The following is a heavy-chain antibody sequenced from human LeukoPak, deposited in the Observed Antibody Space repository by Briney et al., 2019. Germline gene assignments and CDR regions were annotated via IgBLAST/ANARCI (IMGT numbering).Heavy chain of an antibody. V-gene: IGHV4-38-2*02. CDR2: IYHRGTI. CDR1: GYSISSGYY. CDR3: ARDLARRLRYFDWLENWFDP. D-gene: IGHD3-9*01. J-gene: IGHJ5*02. Sequence: SETLSLTCSVSGYSISSGYYWGWIRQSPGKGLEWIGSIYHRGTIYYNPSLKSRVTLLVDTSKNHLSLKLRSLTAADTAVYYCARDLARRLRYFDWLENWFDPWGQGTLVTVSS.